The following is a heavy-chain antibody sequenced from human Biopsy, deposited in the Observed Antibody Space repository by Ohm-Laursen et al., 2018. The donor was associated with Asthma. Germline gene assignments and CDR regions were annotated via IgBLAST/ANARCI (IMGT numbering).Heavy chain of an antibody. V-gene: IGHV3-53*01. D-gene: IGHD3-22*01. CDR3: ARGDSSNWSHYYFDY. Sequence: SLRLSCTASGFAVSRDHMFWVRQAPGRGLEWVSVIYSGGTSHTADSVRGRFTISRDYSKNTLYLQMHSLRAEDTAVYYCARGDSSNWSHYYFDYWGQGTLVTVSS. J-gene: IGHJ4*02. CDR2: IYSGGTS. CDR1: GFAVSRDH.